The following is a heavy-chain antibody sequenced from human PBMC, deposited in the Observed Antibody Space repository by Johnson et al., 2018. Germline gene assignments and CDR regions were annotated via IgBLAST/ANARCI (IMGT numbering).Heavy chain of an antibody. Sequence: QVQLVESGGGVVQPGRSLRLSCAASGFTFSAYGIHWVRQAPGKGLEWVAVISYDGSNKYFADSEKGRFTISRDNSKNTLYLQMNILRAEDTAVYYCAKDWEIAAVGTGGYVHHWGQGTLVTVSS. D-gene: IGHD6-13*01. CDR1: GFTFSAYG. J-gene: IGHJ1*01. V-gene: IGHV3-30*18. CDR3: AKDWEIAAVGTGGYVHH. CDR2: ISYDGSNK.